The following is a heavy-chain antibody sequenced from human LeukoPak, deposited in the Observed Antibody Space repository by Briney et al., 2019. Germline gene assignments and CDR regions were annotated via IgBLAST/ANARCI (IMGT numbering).Heavy chain of an antibody. CDR3: ARDTLLYCSSTSCHTFDY. V-gene: IGHV4-59*01. CDR2: IYYSGST. D-gene: IGHD2-2*01. CDR1: GGPISSYY. J-gene: IGHJ4*02. Sequence: SETLSLTCTVSGGPISSYYWSWIRQPPGKGLEWIGYIYYSGSTNYNPSLKSRVTISVDTSKNQFSLKLSSVTAADTAVYYCARDTLLYCSSTSCHTFDYWGQGTLVTVSS.